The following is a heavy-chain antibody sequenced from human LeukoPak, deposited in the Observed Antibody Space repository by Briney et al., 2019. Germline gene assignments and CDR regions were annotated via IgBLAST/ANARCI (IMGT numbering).Heavy chain of an antibody. CDR1: GFPFSSYG. V-gene: IGHV3-7*04. J-gene: IGHJ4*02. CDR3: TRVGYIDEGIDY. CDR2: IKQDGSKK. Sequence: GGSLRLSCVASGFPFSSYGMTWVRQAPGKGLEWVANIKQDGSKKSYVDSVKGRFTISRDNAKNSLYLQMNSLRAEDTAIYYCTRVGYIDEGIDYWGQGTLVTVSS. D-gene: IGHD5-24*01.